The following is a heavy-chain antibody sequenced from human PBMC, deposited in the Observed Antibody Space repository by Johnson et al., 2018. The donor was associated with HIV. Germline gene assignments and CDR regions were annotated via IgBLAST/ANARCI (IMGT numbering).Heavy chain of an antibody. Sequence: QVLLVESGGGLVQPGGSLRLSCAVSGFTVINNYMTWVRQAPGKGLEWVSYISSSASTIYYADSVKGRFTISRDNAKNSLFLQMNSLRAEDTAVYYCARCYDSSAYYNVGAFDIWGQGTMVTVSP. V-gene: IGHV3-11*04. D-gene: IGHD3-22*01. CDR2: ISSSASTI. CDR1: GFTVINNY. CDR3: ARCYDSSAYYNVGAFDI. J-gene: IGHJ3*02.